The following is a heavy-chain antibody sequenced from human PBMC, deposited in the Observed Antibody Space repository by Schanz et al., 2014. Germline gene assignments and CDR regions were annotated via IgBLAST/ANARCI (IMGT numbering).Heavy chain of an antibody. D-gene: IGHD6-13*01. CDR1: GYTFTSYG. CDR3: AGATYSSSWYGGSEYFQH. CDR2: ISDCNADT. V-gene: IGHV1-18*04. J-gene: IGHJ1*01. Sequence: QVQLVQSGAEVKKPGASVKVSCKASGYTFTSYGISWVRQAPGQGPEWMGWISDCNADTKYAQKVQGRVTMTTDTSTSTAYMELRSLRSDDTAVYYCAGATYSSSWYGGSEYFQHWGQGTLVTVSS.